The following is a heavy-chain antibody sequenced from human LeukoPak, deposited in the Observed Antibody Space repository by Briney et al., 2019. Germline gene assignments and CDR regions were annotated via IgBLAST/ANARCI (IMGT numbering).Heavy chain of an antibody. V-gene: IGHV1-46*01. Sequence: ASVKVSCKASGYTFTSYSIHWVRQAPGQGLGWMGSINPSGGSTTYAQKFQGRVTMTRDTSTSTVYMELSSLRSEDTAVCYCARGPFVWGQGTLVTVSS. CDR1: GYTFTSYS. D-gene: IGHD2/OR15-2a*01. J-gene: IGHJ4*02. CDR3: ARGPFV. CDR2: INPSGGST.